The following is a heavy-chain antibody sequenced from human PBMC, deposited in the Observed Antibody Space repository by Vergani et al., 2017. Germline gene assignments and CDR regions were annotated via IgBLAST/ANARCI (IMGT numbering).Heavy chain of an antibody. J-gene: IGHJ6*02. CDR2: IYYSGST. Sequence: QVQLPQWGAGLLKPSETLSLTCTVSGGSVSSGSYYWSWIRQPAGKGLEWIGYIYYSGSTNYNPSLKSRVTISVDTSKNLFSLKLSSVTAADTAVYYCARGHAGDSSSWYYYYYGMDVWGQGTTVTVSS. D-gene: IGHD6-13*01. CDR3: ARGHAGDSSSWYYYYYGMDV. V-gene: IGHV4-61*10. CDR1: GGSVSSGSYY.